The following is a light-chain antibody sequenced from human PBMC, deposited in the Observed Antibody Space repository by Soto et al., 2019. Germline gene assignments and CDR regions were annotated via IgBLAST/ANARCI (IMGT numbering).Light chain of an antibody. CDR1: QNVSSSY. CDR2: GAS. V-gene: IGKV3-20*01. J-gene: IGKJ4*01. Sequence: TQSPSSLSASVGDRATLSCRASQNVSSSYLAWYQQKPGQAPRLLIYGASRRATGIPDRFSGSGSGTDFTLTITRLEPEDFAVYYCQQYGGSPPITFGGGTKVEIK. CDR3: QQYGGSPPIT.